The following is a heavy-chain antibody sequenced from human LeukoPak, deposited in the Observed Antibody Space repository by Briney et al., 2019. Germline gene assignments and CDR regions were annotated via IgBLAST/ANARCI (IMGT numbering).Heavy chain of an antibody. Sequence: PGGSLRLSCAASGFTFSSYWMSWVRQAPGKGLEWIGYIYYSGSTNYNPSLKSRVTISVDTSKNQFSLKLSSVTAADTAVYYCARASSGWNNWFDPWGQGTLVTVSS. CDR3: ARASSGWNNWFDP. J-gene: IGHJ5*02. D-gene: IGHD6-19*01. V-gene: IGHV4-59*01. CDR2: IYYSGST. CDR1: GFTFSSYW.